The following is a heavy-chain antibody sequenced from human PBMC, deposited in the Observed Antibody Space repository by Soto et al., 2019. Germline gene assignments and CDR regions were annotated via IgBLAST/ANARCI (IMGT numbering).Heavy chain of an antibody. CDR2: ISHDGSNK. J-gene: IGHJ4*02. D-gene: IGHD6-19*01. Sequence: QVQLVESGGGVVQPGRSLRLSCAASGFSFSSCAMHWVRQAPGKGLEWVAVISHDGSNKYYADSVKGRFTISRDNSINTLYLQMNSLRAEVTAVYYCARVSIAVAGIAYYFDYWGQGTLVTVSS. CDR1: GFSFSSCA. V-gene: IGHV3-30-3*01. CDR3: ARVSIAVAGIAYYFDY.